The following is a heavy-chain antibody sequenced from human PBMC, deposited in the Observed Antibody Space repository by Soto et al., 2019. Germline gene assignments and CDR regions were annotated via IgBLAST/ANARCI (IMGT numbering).Heavy chain of an antibody. V-gene: IGHV1-2*02. D-gene: IGHD1-26*01. CDR2: INPKSGGT. CDR1: GYTFTVYY. J-gene: IGHJ4*02. CDR3: ARDLAKGGGSAGFDY. Sequence: ASVKVSCKASGYTFTVYYMHWVRQAPGQGLEWMGWINPKSGGTMYPQKFQGRVTMTWDTSISTACMALTRLRSDDTAVYYCARDLAKGGGSAGFDYWGQGTLVTVSS.